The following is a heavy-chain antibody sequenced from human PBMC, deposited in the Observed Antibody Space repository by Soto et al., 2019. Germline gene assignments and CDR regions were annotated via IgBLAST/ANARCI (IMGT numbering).Heavy chain of an antibody. V-gene: IGHV3-30*18. Sequence: GGSLRLSCAASGFTFSSFGMHWVRQAPGKGLEWVAVISFDGSNKYYADSVKGRFTISRDNSKNTLSLQMNSLKAEDTAVYYCAKDTSKYSNNWPAYYGLDVWGQGTTATVSS. CDR3: AKDTSKYSNNWPAYYGLDV. D-gene: IGHD1-1*01. CDR1: GFTFSSFG. J-gene: IGHJ6*02. CDR2: ISFDGSNK.